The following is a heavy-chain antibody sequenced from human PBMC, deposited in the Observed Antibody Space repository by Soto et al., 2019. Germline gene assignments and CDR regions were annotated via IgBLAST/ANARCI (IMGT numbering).Heavy chain of an antibody. CDR2: IYDRGST. J-gene: IGHJ6*03. D-gene: IGHD2-15*01. CDR1: SGSLSSSNW. CDR3: ATRMTDTRGYYYYYMDV. Sequence: QMQLQESGPGLVKPSGTLSLTCAVSSGSLSSSNWWSWVRQSPGKGLEWIGEIYDRGSTNYSPSPKSRVTISADKPKNNVSLKLISVTAAATATYYCATRMTDTRGYYYYYMDVWGKGTAVTVSS. V-gene: IGHV4-4*02.